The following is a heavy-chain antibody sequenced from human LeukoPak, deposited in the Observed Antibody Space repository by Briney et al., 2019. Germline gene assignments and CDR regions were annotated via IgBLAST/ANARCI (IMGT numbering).Heavy chain of an antibody. D-gene: IGHD3-10*01. J-gene: IGHJ4*02. CDR2: IYSGGST. V-gene: IGHV3-53*01. CDR1: GFTFSSYE. Sequence: QPGGSLRLSCAASGFTFSSYEMNWVRQAPGKGLEWVSVIYSGGSTYYADSVKGRFTISRDNSKNTLYLQMNSLRAEDTAVYYCARDVTKVRGVIVYWGQGTLVTVSS. CDR3: ARDVTKVRGVIVY.